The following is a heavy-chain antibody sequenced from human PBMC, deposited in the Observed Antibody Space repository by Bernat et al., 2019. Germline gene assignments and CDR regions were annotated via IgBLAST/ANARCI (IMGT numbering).Heavy chain of an antibody. V-gene: IGHV3-7*03. Sequence: VQLVESGGGVVQPGRSLRLSCAASGFTFSSYGMHWVRQAPGKGLEWVANLNLDGSETYYVDSLKGRFSISRDNTKNSLYLQMNGLRTEDTAVYFCARLGYRLADYWGQGTLVTVSA. CDR3: ARLGYRLADY. CDR1: GFTFSSYG. CDR2: LNLDGSET. J-gene: IGHJ4*02. D-gene: IGHD3-16*02.